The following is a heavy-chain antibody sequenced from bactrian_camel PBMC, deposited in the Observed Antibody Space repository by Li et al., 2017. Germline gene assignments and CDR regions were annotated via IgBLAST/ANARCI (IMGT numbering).Heavy chain of an antibody. CDR2: ISPGSGRR. J-gene: IGHJ4*01. V-gene: IGHV3S40*01. CDR3: ARGGYYRGLDGWDY. D-gene: IGHD1*01. CDR1: GYTDRLIR. Sequence: VKLVESGGGSVQAGGSLRLSCAAEGYTDRLIRMGWVRQAPGKEREGVAAISPGSGRRWYGDSVKGRFTISRDDTNDAVYLQMNSLRPDDTAVYFCARGGYYRGLDGWDYWGQGTQVTVS.